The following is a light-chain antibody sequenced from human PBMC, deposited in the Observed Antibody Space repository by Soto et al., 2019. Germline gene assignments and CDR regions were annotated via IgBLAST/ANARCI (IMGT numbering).Light chain of an antibody. CDR1: SNDVGGYNF. Sequence: QSALTQPRSVSGSPGQSVTISCTGTSNDVGGYNFVSWYQQHPGKVPKLFIYDVSRRPSGLPDRFSGSKSGNTASLTISGLQAEDEADYYCSSYAGSDTVVFGVGTKLTVL. CDR2: DVS. CDR3: SSYAGSDTVV. J-gene: IGLJ2*01. V-gene: IGLV2-11*01.